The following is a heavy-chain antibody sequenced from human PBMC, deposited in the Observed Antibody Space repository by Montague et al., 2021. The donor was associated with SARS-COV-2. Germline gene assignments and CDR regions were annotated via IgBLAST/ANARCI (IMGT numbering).Heavy chain of an antibody. CDR2: IYYRGTT. V-gene: IGHV4-59*01. CDR1: GGSISSDY. D-gene: IGHD5-24*01. J-gene: IGHJ5*02. CDR3: AREDRWKWFDP. Sequence: SETLSLTCSVSGGSISSDYWSWIRQSPGKGLEWIGYIYYRGTTNYNPSRKSRVTFSVDTSKNQFSLKLISVTAADTAVYFCAREDRWKWFDPWGQGVLVTVSS.